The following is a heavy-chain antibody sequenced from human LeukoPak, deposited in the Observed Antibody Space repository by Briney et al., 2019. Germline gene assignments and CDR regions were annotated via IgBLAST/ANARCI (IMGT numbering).Heavy chain of an antibody. J-gene: IGHJ4*02. Sequence: SGPTLVKPTQTLTLTCTFSGFLLSTSGVGVGWIRQPPGKALEWLALIYWDDDKRYSPSLKSRLTITKDTSKNQVVLTMTNMDPVDTATYYCAHRPLYSYGSLDFDYWGQGTLVTVSS. V-gene: IGHV2-5*02. CDR1: GFLLSTSGVG. CDR3: AHRPLYSYGSLDFDY. D-gene: IGHD5-18*01. CDR2: IYWDDDK.